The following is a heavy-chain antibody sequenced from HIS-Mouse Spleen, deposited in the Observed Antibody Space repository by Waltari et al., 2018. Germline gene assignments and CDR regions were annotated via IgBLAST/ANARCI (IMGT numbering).Heavy chain of an antibody. D-gene: IGHD1-26*01. CDR3: VVSGS. J-gene: IGHJ3*01. CDR1: GFTFSSYG. CDR2: ISYDGSNK. Sequence: QVQLVESGGGVVQPGRSLRLSCAASGFTFSSYGMHWVRQAPGKGLEWVAVISYDGSNKYYADSVKGRFTISRDNSKNTLYLQMNSLRAEDTAVYYCVVSGSWGQGTMVNVSS. V-gene: IGHV3-30*03.